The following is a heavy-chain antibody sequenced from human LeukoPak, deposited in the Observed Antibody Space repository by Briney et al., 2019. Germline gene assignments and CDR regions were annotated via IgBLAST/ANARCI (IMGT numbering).Heavy chain of an antibody. Sequence: SETLSLTCTVSGGSISSYYWSWIRQPAGKGLEWIGRIYTSGSTNYNPSLKSRVTMSVDTSKNQFSLKLSSVTAADTAVYYCARGRLYGSAPIGDAWGQGTLVTVSS. CDR2: IYTSGST. CDR1: GGSISSYY. V-gene: IGHV4-4*07. CDR3: ARGRLYGSAPIGDA. J-gene: IGHJ5*02. D-gene: IGHD3-10*01.